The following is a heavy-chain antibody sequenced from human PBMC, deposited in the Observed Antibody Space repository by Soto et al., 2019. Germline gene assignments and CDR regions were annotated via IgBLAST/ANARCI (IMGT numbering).Heavy chain of an antibody. D-gene: IGHD3-10*01. V-gene: IGHV3-48*01. Sequence: EVQLVESGGGLVQPGGSLRLSCAASGFTFSTYGMNWARQAPGKGLEWVSSIGNSSSTIYYADSVKGRSTISKDNAKNSLYLQMNSLRAEDTAVYYCAREGYYLNWFDPWGQGTLVTVSS. J-gene: IGHJ5*02. CDR3: AREGYYLNWFDP. CDR1: GFTFSTYG. CDR2: IGNSSSTI.